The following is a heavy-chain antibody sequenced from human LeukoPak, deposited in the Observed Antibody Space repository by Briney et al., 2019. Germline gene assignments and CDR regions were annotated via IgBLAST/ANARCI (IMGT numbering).Heavy chain of an antibody. J-gene: IGHJ4*02. CDR2: INPSGGST. V-gene: IGHV1-46*02. CDR1: GYTFKNYG. Sequence: ASVKVSCKVSGYTFKNYGISWVRQAPGQGLEWMGIINPSGGSTSYAQRFQGRVTMTRDRSTSTVYMELSSLRFEDTAVYYCARLGAAAVDYWGQGTLVTVSS. D-gene: IGHD6-13*01. CDR3: ARLGAAAVDY.